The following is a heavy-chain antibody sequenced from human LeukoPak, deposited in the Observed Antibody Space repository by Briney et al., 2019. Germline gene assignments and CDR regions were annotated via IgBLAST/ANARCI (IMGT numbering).Heavy chain of an antibody. CDR3: AKDLETLHYYDSPWFDP. CDR1: GFTFSSYA. D-gene: IGHD3-22*01. J-gene: IGHJ5*02. CDR2: ISGSGGST. Sequence: GGSLRLSCAASGFTFSSYAMSWVRQAPGKGLEWVSAISGSGGSTYYADSVKGRFTISRENSKNTLYLQMNSLRAEDTAVYYCAKDLETLHYYDSPWFDPWGQRTLVTVSS. V-gene: IGHV3-23*01.